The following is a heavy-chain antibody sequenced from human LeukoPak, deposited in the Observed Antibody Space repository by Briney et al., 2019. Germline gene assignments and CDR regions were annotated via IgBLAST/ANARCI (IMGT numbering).Heavy chain of an antibody. CDR1: GYTFTSYD. V-gene: IGHV1-8*01. Sequence: ASVKVSCKASGYTFTSYDINWVRQATGQGLEWMGWMNPNSGNTGYAQKFQGRVTMTRNTSISTAYMELSSLRSEDTAVYYCARGSNTDQSYYYYYYHMDVWGKGTTVTVSS. CDR3: ARGSNTDQSYYYYYYHMDV. CDR2: MNPNSGNT. J-gene: IGHJ6*03. D-gene: IGHD5-18*01.